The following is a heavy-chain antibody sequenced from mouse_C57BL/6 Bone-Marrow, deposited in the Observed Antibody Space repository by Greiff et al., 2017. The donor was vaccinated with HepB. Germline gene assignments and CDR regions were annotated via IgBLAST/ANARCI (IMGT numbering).Heavy chain of an antibody. J-gene: IGHJ4*01. CDR2: ISSGGSYT. CDR3: ARGDDGYYVGAMDY. Sequence: EVQVVESGGDLVKPGGSLKLSCAASGFTFSSYGMSWVRQTPDKRLEWVATISSGGSYTYYPDSVKGRFTISRDNAKNTLYLQMSSLKSEDTAMYYCARGDDGYYVGAMDYWGQGTSVTVSS. CDR1: GFTFSSYG. V-gene: IGHV5-6*01. D-gene: IGHD2-3*01.